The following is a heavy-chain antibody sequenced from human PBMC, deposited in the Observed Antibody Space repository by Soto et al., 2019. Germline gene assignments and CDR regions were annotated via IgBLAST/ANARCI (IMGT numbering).Heavy chain of an antibody. Sequence: SETLSLTCTVSGGSISTLFWSWIRQPPGKGLEWIGYINHSGSTSYNPSLKSRVTILVDTSKNQFSLRLRSVTAADTAVYYCARDPTSTNWFDPWGQGTLVTVSS. CDR2: INHSGST. J-gene: IGHJ5*02. CDR3: ARDPTSTNWFDP. V-gene: IGHV4-59*01. CDR1: GGSISTLF.